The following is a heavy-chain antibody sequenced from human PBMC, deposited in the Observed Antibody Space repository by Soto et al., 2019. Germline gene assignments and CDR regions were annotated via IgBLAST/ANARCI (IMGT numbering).Heavy chain of an antibody. CDR2: TKTKVSDYTT. CDR1: GFTFTDHY. D-gene: IGHD6-19*01. V-gene: IGHV3-72*01. J-gene: IGHJ4*02. CDR3: TSPQRSSSDWSYY. Sequence: EVQLVESGGGLVQPGGSLSLSCAPSGFTFTDHYMEWVRQAPGKGLEWVGRTKTKVSDYTTEYAASVKGRFLISRDNSQNSLHLHMISLRTEDTAMYYCTSPQRSSSDWSYYWCGVTLVTVSS.